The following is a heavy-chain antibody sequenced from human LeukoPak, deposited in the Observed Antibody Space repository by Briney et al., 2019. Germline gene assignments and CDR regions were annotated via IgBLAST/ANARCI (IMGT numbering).Heavy chain of an antibody. CDR1: GFTFSSYA. CDR2: ICGSGGST. CDR3: AKEERGYSYAFPLDY. D-gene: IGHD5-18*01. J-gene: IGHJ4*02. Sequence: GGSLSLSCAVSGFTFSSYAMSCVRQAPGKGLEWVSAICGSGGSTYYAASVKGRFTISRDNSKHTLYLQMNSLRAEDTAVYYCAKEERGYSYAFPLDYWGQGTLVTVSS. V-gene: IGHV3-23*01.